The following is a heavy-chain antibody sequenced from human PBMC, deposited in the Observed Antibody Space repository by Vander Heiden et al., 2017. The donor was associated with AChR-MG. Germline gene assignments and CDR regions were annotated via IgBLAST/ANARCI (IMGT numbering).Heavy chain of an antibody. CDR1: GGTFSSYA. V-gene: IGHV1-69*01. D-gene: IGHD3-10*01. CDR3: ASRVASKRVRGVTSEEYYYYYGMDV. Sequence: QVQLVQSGAEVKKPGSSVKVSCKASGGTFSSYAISWVRQAPGQGLEWMGGIIPIFGTANYAQKFQGRVTITADESTSTAYMELSSLRSEDTAVYYCASRVASKRVRGVTSEEYYYYYGMDVWGQGTTVTVSS. J-gene: IGHJ6*02. CDR2: IIPIFGTA.